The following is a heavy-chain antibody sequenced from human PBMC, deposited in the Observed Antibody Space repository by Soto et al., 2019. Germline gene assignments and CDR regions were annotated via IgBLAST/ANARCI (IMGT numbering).Heavy chain of an antibody. D-gene: IGHD5-18*01. Sequence: GGSLRLSCAASGFTFSSYGMHWVRQAPGKGLEWVAVISYDGSNKYYADSVKGRFTISRDNSKNTLYLQMNSLRAEDTAVYYCATMAKDSYGDYWGQGTLVTVSS. CDR2: ISYDGSNK. V-gene: IGHV3-30*03. CDR1: GFTFSSYG. CDR3: ATMAKDSYGDY. J-gene: IGHJ4*02.